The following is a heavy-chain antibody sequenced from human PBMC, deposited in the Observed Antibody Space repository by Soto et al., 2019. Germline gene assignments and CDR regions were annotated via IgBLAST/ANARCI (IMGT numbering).Heavy chain of an antibody. Sequence: SETLSLTCSVSGGSINSSSHFCGWIRHPPGKGPEWIGSVSYSGTTYYNPSLKSRVTVSVDTSKNQFSLKLTSVTAADTAVYNCAFLDESGWLGWFDFRGQGTLVTVSA. J-gene: IGHJ5*01. CDR1: GGSINSSSHF. D-gene: IGHD6-19*01. CDR3: AFLDESGWLGWFDF. CDR2: VSYSGTT. V-gene: IGHV4-39*01.